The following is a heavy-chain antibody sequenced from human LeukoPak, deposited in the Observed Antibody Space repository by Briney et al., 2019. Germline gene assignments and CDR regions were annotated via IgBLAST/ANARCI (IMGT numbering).Heavy chain of an antibody. D-gene: IGHD3-22*01. V-gene: IGHV4-30-2*01. CDR1: GGSISSGGYS. Sequence: SETLSLTCAVSGGSISSGGYSWSWIRQPPGKGLEWIGYIYHSGSTYYNPSLKSRVTISVDRSKNQFSLKLSSVTAADTAVYYCARAYDSSGYYYPDPWGQGTLVTVSS. J-gene: IGHJ5*02. CDR2: IYHSGST. CDR3: ARAYDSSGYYYPDP.